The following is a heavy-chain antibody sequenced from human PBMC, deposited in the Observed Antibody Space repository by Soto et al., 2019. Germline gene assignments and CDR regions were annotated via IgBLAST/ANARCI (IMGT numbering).Heavy chain of an antibody. Sequence: QVTLKESGPTLVKPTQTLTLTCTFSGFSLSTTGVGVGWIRQPPGKALEWLALIYWDDDKRYSPSLKSRLTITKDPSKNQVVLTMPNMDPVDTATYYCAHISPATLTGYYNPPFDYWGQGTPVTVSS. CDR3: AHISPATLTGYYNPPFDY. D-gene: IGHD3-9*01. V-gene: IGHV2-5*02. CDR2: IYWDDDK. CDR1: GFSLSTTGVG. J-gene: IGHJ4*02.